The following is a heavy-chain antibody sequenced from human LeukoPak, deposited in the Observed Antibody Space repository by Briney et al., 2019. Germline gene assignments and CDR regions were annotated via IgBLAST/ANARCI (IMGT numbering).Heavy chain of an antibody. V-gene: IGHV4-59*12. J-gene: IGHJ4*02. CDR2: IYYSGST. CDR1: GGSISSYY. D-gene: IGHD4-17*01. CDR3: ARFPSYGESDY. Sequence: SETLSLTCTVSGGSISSYYWSWIRQPPGKGLEWIGYIYYSGSTNYKSSLKSRVTISVDTSKNEFSLKLSSVTAADTAVYYCARFPSYGESDYWGQGTLVTVSS.